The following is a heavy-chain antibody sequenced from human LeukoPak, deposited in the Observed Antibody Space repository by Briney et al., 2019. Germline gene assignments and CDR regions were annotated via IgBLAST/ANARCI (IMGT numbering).Heavy chain of an antibody. V-gene: IGHV4-61*02. CDR2: IYTSGST. CDR3: ASRYGGRIDGFDI. CDR1: GGSISSGSYY. J-gene: IGHJ3*02. Sequence: SQTLSLTCTVSGGSISSGSYYWSWIRQPAGKGLEWIGRIYTSGSTNYNPSLKSRVTISVDTSKNQFSLKLSSVTAADTAVYYCASRYGGRIDGFDIWGQGTMVTVSS. D-gene: IGHD4-23*01.